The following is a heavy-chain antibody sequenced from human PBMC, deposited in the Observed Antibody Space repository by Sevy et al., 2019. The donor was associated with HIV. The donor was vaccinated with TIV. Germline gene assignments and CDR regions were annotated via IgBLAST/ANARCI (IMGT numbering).Heavy chain of an antibody. CDR1: GFTFTTYW. V-gene: IGHV3-7*01. CDR2: INQDGSKI. CDR3: AKGPLITIFGVVDY. D-gene: IGHD3-3*01. Sequence: GGSLRLSCAASGFTFTTYWMTWVRQAPGKGLEWVANINQDGSKINYVDSVKGRFTISRDNSKNTLYLQMNSLRAEDTAVYYCAKGPLITIFGVVDYWGQGTLVTVSS. J-gene: IGHJ4*02.